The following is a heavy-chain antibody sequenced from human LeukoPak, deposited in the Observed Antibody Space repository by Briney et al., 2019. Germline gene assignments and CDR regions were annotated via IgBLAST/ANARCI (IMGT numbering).Heavy chain of an antibody. J-gene: IGHJ4*02. V-gene: IGHV3-21*01. CDR3: ARGLSGYASSLGY. D-gene: IGHD6-6*01. CDR2: ISSSSSYI. CDR1: GFTFSSYS. Sequence: GGSLRLSCAASGFTFSSYSMNWVRQAPGKGLEWVSSISSSSSYIYYADSVRGRFSISRDNAKNTLYLQMNSLRAEDTAVYYCARGLSGYASSLGYWGQGTLVTVSA.